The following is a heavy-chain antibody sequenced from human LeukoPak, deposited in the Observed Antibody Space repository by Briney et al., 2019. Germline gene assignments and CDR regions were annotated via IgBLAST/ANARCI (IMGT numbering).Heavy chain of an antibody. V-gene: IGHV3-23*01. CDR1: GFTFSTFG. CDR3: AREYSSSTGKASDY. Sequence: GSLRLSCVASGFTFSTFGMSWVRQAPGKGLEWVSSISDTGGYTYYADSMKGRFTISRDNSKNTLYLQMNSLRAEDTAVYYCAREYSSSTGKASDYWGQGTLVTVSS. D-gene: IGHD6-6*01. CDR2: ISDTGGYT. J-gene: IGHJ4*02.